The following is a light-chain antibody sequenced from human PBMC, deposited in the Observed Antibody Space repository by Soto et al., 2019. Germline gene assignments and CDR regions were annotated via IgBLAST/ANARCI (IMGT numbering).Light chain of an antibody. CDR3: QQYNSYCT. Sequence: DIQMTQSPSTLSASVGDRVTITCRASQSISSWLAWYQQKPGKAPKLLIYDASSLESGAPSRFSGSGSGTEFTLTISSLQPDDFATYYCQQYNSYCTFGGGTKVEIK. J-gene: IGKJ4*01. CDR2: DAS. V-gene: IGKV1-5*01. CDR1: QSISSW.